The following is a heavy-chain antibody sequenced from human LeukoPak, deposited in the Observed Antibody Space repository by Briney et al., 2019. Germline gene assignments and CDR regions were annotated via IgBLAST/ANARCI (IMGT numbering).Heavy chain of an antibody. CDR1: GGSISSGDYY. CDR2: IYYSGST. J-gene: IGHJ4*02. V-gene: IGHV4-30-4*01. Sequence: SETPSLTCTVSGGSISSGDYYWSWIRQPPGKGLEWIGYIYYSGSTYYNPSLKSRVTMSVDTSKNQFSLKLSSVTAADTAVYYCARVTMCSGGSCHFTFDYWGQGTLVTVSS. D-gene: IGHD2-15*01. CDR3: ARVTMCSGGSCHFTFDY.